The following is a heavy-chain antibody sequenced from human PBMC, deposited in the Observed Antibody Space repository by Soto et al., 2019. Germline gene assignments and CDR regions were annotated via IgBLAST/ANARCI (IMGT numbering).Heavy chain of an antibody. Sequence: SVKVSCKASGGTFSSYAISWVRQAPGQGLEWMGGIIPIFGTANYAQKFQGRVTITADESTSTAYMELSSLRSEDTAVYYCARTPPLSSSDDAELDYWGHGTLVTVSS. V-gene: IGHV1-69*13. J-gene: IGHJ4*01. CDR2: IIPIFGTA. CDR1: GGTFSSYA. CDR3: ARTPPLSSSDDAELDY. D-gene: IGHD6-13*01.